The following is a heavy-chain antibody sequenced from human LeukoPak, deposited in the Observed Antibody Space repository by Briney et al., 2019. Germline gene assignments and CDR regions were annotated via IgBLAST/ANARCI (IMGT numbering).Heavy chain of an antibody. CDR3: ARDLGSSSRYGHNGDFDY. J-gene: IGHJ4*02. CDR2: ISAYNGHT. CDR1: VYTFPSYG. V-gene: IGHV1-18*01. Sequence: ASVEVSRKASVYTFPSYGLSWVRQAPGQGLEWMGWISAYNGHTNYTQKLRGRVPMTTDTSTRTAYMELRSLRSDDTAVYYCARDLGSSSRYGHNGDFDYWGQGTLVTVSS. D-gene: IGHD6-13*01.